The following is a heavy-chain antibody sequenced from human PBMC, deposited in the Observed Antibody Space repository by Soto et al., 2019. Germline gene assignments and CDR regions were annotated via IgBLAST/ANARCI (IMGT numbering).Heavy chain of an antibody. Sequence: ASVKVSCKASGYTFTNSGISWVRQAPEQGLEWMGWIGAYNGHTKYAQKLQGRVTMTTDTSTSTAYMELRSLKSDDTAVYYCAREDYYDSSGYLPVRYYFGMDVWGQGTTVTVS. V-gene: IGHV1-18*01. D-gene: IGHD3-22*01. J-gene: IGHJ6*02. CDR1: GYTFTNSG. CDR3: AREDYYDSSGYLPVRYYFGMDV. CDR2: IGAYNGHT.